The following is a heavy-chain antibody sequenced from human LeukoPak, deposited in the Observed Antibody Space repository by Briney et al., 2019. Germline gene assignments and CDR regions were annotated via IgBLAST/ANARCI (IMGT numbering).Heavy chain of an antibody. Sequence: GGSLRLSCAVYEITFSRYSMNWVRQAPGKGLEWVSSISSSSSYIYYADSVKGRFTISRDNAKNSLYLQMNSLRAEDTAVYYCARDSSSWALDYWGQGTLVTVSS. CDR1: EITFSRYS. V-gene: IGHV3-21*01. CDR2: ISSSSSYI. CDR3: ARDSSSWALDY. J-gene: IGHJ4*02. D-gene: IGHD6-13*01.